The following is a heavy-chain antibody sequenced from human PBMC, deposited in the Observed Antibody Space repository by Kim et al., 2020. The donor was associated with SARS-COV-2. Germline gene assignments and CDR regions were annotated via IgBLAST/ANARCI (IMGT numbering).Heavy chain of an antibody. V-gene: IGHV1-18*01. Sequence: ASVKVSCKASGYTFTNYGISWVRQAPGQGLEWMGWISVYNGNTNYTQKFHGRVTMTTDTSTNTAYMELRSLRSDDTAVYYCARNPIYYDILTRYYYYYTMDVWGQGTTVTFSS. CDR1: GYTFTNYG. J-gene: IGHJ6*02. D-gene: IGHD3-9*01. CDR3: ARNPIYYDILTRYYYYYTMDV. CDR2: ISVYNGNT.